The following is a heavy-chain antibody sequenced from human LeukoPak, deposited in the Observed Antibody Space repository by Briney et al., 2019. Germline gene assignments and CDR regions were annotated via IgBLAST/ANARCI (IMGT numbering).Heavy chain of an antibody. Sequence: ASVKVSCKASGYTFTDYYMHWVRQAPGQGLEWMGWINPNSGGTNYAQKFQGRVTMTRDTSISTVYMELSRLRSDDTAVYYCARDFGSGWYYNVWGQGTLVTVSS. CDR1: GYTFTDYY. D-gene: IGHD6-19*01. CDR3: ARDFGSGWYYNV. J-gene: IGHJ4*02. CDR2: INPNSGGT. V-gene: IGHV1-2*02.